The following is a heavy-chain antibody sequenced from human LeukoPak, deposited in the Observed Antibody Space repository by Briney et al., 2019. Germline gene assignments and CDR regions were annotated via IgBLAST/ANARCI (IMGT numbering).Heavy chain of an antibody. J-gene: IGHJ4*02. CDR1: GFIFTNYF. D-gene: IGHD1-7*01. Sequence: GSLRLSCAASGFIFTNYFMSWVRQPPGKGLEWIGEINHSGSTNYNPSLKSRVTISVDTSKNQFSLNLSSVTAADTAVYYCARVKTTRVPFDYWGQGTLVTVSS. CDR2: INHSGST. CDR3: ARVKTTRVPFDY. V-gene: IGHV4-34*01.